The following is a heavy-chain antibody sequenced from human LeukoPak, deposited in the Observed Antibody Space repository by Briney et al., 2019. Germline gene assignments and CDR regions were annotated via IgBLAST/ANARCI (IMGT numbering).Heavy chain of an antibody. V-gene: IGHV4-34*01. CDR2: INHSGST. CDR1: GGSFRGYY. J-gene: IGHJ6*02. Sequence: SDTLSLTCDDYGGSFRGYYWSWIRQPPGKGLEWIGEINHSGSTNYNPSLKSRVTISVDTSKNQFSLKLSSVTAADTAVYYCASRGATTHADYYGMDVWGQGTTVTVSS. CDR3: ASRGATTHADYYGMDV. D-gene: IGHD1-26*01.